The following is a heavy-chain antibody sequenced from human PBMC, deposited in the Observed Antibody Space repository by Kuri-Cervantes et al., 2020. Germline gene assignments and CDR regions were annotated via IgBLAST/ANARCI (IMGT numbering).Heavy chain of an antibody. CDR1: GGTFSSYA. D-gene: IGHD1-26*01. J-gene: IGHJ4*02. CDR2: IIPIFGTA. CDR3: AREPWDQALSSNDY. Sequence: SVKVSCKASGGTFSSYAISWVRQAPGQGLEWMGGIIPIFGTANYAQKFQGRVTMTTDTSTSTAYMELRSLRSDDTAVYYCAREPWDQALSSNDYRGQGTRGTVSS. V-gene: IGHV1-69*05.